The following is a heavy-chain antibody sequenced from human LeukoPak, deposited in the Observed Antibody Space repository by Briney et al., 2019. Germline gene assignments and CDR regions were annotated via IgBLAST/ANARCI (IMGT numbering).Heavy chain of an antibody. CDR1: GFTFSTYA. D-gene: IGHD2-8*01. V-gene: IGHV3-30*03. J-gene: IGHJ5*02. CDR3: ARVGVLYAIFNWFDP. CDR2: ISYDERSK. Sequence: GGSLRLSCAASGFTFSTYAMHWVRQAPGKGLEWVAAISYDERSKYYADSVKGRFTISRDNSRNMLHLQMNTLRPEDTAVYYCARVGVLYAIFNWFDPWGQGTRVTVSS.